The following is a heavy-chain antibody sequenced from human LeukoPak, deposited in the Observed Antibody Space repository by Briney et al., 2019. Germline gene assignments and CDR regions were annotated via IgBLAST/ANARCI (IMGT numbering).Heavy chain of an antibody. CDR3: ARVDWSGYCHFDY. J-gene: IGHJ4*02. Sequence: SETLSLTCSISGGSISSYYWSWIRQPPGKGLEWIGYIYYSGSTNYNPSLKSRVTISVDTSKNQFSLKLSSVPAADTAVYYCARVDWSGYCHFDYWGQGTLVTVSS. CDR2: IYYSGST. V-gene: IGHV4-59*01. CDR1: GGSISSYY. D-gene: IGHD3-3*01.